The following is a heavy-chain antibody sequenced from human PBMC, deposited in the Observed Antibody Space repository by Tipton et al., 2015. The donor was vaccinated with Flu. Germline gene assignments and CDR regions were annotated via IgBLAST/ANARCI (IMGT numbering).Heavy chain of an antibody. Sequence: QSGPEVKKPGASVKVSCKASGYTFIGYHIHWVRQAPGQGLEWMGWINPNTGGINYAQKFQGWVTMTRDTSISTAYMELSRLRSDDTAVYYCARSKDYYGSGSYFDYWGQGTLVTVSS. V-gene: IGHV1-2*04. J-gene: IGHJ4*02. CDR1: GYTFIGYH. D-gene: IGHD3-10*01. CDR3: ARSKDYYGSGSYFDY. CDR2: INPNTGGI.